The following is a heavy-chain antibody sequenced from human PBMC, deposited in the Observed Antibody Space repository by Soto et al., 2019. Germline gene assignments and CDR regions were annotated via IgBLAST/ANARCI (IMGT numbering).Heavy chain of an antibody. V-gene: IGHV4-39*01. CDR3: ARQVITMVRGVITYYYGMDV. CDR2: IYYSGST. Sequence: PSETLSLTCTVSGGSLKRSSNHAGWIRQPPGNGLEWIGSIYYSGSTYYNPSLKSRVTISVDTSKNQFSLKLSSVTAADTAVYYCARQVITMVRGVITYYYGMDVWGQGTTVT. J-gene: IGHJ6*02. D-gene: IGHD3-10*01. CDR1: GGSLKRSSNH.